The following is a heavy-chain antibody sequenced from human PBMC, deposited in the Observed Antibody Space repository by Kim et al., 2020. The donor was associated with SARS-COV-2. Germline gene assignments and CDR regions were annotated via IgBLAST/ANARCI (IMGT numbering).Heavy chain of an antibody. Sequence: GESLQISCKTSRYTFTNYWIGWVRQMPGKGLEWMGIIFPSDSNTRYSPSLQGQVTISVDKSISAAYLQWSSLKASYTAMYYCARGLGGYTGYNYYYGVDVWGQGTSVTVSS. J-gene: IGHJ6*02. V-gene: IGHV5-51*01. D-gene: IGHD3-9*01. CDR1: RYTFTNYW. CDR3: ARGLGGYTGYNYYYGVDV. CDR2: IFPSDSNT.